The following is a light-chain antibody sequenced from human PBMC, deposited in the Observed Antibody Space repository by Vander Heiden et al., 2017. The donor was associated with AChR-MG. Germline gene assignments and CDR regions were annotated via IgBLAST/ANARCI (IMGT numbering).Light chain of an antibody. Sequence: DIQMTQSPSSLSASVGDRFTITCRASQSIASYLNWYQQKPGKAPNRLIYAASSLQSGVPSRFSGSGSGTEFTLTISRLQPEEFATYYCQQSYTTVTFGPGTKVEIK. CDR2: AAS. J-gene: IGKJ3*01. V-gene: IGKV1-39*01. CDR3: QQSYTTVT. CDR1: QSIASY.